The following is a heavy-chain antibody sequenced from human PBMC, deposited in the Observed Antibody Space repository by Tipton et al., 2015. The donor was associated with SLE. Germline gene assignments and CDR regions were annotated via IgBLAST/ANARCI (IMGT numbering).Heavy chain of an antibody. Sequence: GLVKPSETLSLTCTVSGESINSSSFYWGWIRQPPGKGLEWIGHIYYTGRTYYSPSLRSRVTISIDTSKSHFSLKIYSVNAADTAVYYCAKHWGYYPEYWGQGTQVTVSS. CDR1: GESINSSSFY. CDR3: AKHWGYYPEY. CDR2: IYYTGRT. V-gene: IGHV4-39*01. D-gene: IGHD3-22*01. J-gene: IGHJ4*02.